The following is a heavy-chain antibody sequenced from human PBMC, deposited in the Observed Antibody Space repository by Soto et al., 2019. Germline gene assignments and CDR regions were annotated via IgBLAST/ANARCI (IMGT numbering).Heavy chain of an antibody. V-gene: IGHV1-69*13. J-gene: IGHJ6*02. CDR2: IIPIFGTA. D-gene: IGHD2-21*02. CDR1: GGTFSSYA. CDR3: ASCGGDCYSGFYYYGVDV. Sequence: SVKVSCKASGGTFSSYAISWVRQAPGQGLEWMGGIIPIFGTANYAQKFQGRVTITAGESTSTAYMELSSLRSEDTAVYYCASCGGDCYSGFYYYGVDVWGQGTTVTVSS.